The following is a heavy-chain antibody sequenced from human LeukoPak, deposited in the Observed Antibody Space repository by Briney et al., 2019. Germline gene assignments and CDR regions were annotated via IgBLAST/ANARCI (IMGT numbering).Heavy chain of an antibody. CDR3: ERVSLSLPDAVDN. D-gene: IGHD2-15*01. Sequence: GESLRLSCAASGCTISSYAMNWVRQAPGKGLEWVSAISGSGGSTYYADSVKGRFTISRDNSKNTLYLQMNLLSAAATAASMYERVSLSLPDAVDNWGQGTIVTVSS. V-gene: IGHV3-23*01. CDR2: ISGSGGST. CDR1: GCTISSYA. J-gene: IGHJ3*02.